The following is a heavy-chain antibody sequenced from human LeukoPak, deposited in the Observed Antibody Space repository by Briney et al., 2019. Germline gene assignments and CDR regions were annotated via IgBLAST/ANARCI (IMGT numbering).Heavy chain of an antibody. D-gene: IGHD3-3*01. J-gene: IGHJ4*02. Sequence: GGSLRLSCAASGFTFTAYTMNWVRQAPGKGLEWVSSISTSSSYIYYADSVKGRFTISRDNSKNTLFLQMNSLRAEDTAVYYCVKDDTISGVNYFDYWGQGTLVTVSS. V-gene: IGHV3-21*04. CDR3: VKDDTISGVNYFDY. CDR1: GFTFTAYT. CDR2: ISTSSSYI.